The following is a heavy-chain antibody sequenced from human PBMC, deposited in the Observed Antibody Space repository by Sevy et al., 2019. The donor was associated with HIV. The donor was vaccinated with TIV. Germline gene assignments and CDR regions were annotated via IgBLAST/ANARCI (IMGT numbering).Heavy chain of an antibody. Sequence: ASVKVSCKVSGYPLTEVSMHWVRQAPGKGLEWMGGFDPEDGETFYGQKFQGRVTMTAEKSTDTAYMDLSGLRSEVTAVYYCAIVSIAATGDYFDYWGQGTLVTVSS. V-gene: IGHV1-24*01. D-gene: IGHD6-13*01. CDR2: FDPEDGET. J-gene: IGHJ4*02. CDR3: AIVSIAATGDYFDY. CDR1: GYPLTEVS.